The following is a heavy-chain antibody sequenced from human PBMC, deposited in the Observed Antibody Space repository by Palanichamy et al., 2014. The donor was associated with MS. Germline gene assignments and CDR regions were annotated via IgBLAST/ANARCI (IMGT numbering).Heavy chain of an antibody. V-gene: IGHV1-2*04. J-gene: IGHJ4*02. CDR2: INPNSGGT. CDR1: GYTFTGYY. Sequence: QVQLVQSGAEVKKPGASVKVSCKASGYTFTGYYMHWVRQAPGQGLEWMGWINPNSGGTNYAQKFQGWVTMTRDTSISTAYMELSRLRSDDTAVYYCARAPDIVATIGGYYFDYWGRGTLVTVSS. CDR3: ARAPDIVATIGGYYFDY. D-gene: IGHD5-12*01.